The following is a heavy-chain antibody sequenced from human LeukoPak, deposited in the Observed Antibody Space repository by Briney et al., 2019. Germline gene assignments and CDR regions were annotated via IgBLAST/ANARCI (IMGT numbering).Heavy chain of an antibody. D-gene: IGHD5-24*01. V-gene: IGHV4-59*08. J-gene: IGHJ4*02. Sequence: GTLRLSCAASGFTFSNYGMSWVRQAPGKGLEWIGYIYYSGSTNYNPSLKSRVTISVDTSKNQFSLKLRSVTAADTAVYYCARLYLPATRFDYWGQGTLVTVSS. CDR1: GFTFSNYG. CDR3: ARLYLPATRFDY. CDR2: IYYSGST.